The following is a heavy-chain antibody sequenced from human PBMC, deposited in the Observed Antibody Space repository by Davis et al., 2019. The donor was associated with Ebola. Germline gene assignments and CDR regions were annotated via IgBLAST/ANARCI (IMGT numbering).Heavy chain of an antibody. CDR2: ISYDGSNK. CDR3: AREWVVRWFDP. V-gene: IGHV3-30*03. J-gene: IGHJ5*02. Sequence: GESPKISCAASGFTFSSYGMHWVRQAPGKGLEWVAVISYDGSNKYYADSVKGRFTISRDNSKNTLYLQMNSLRAEDTAVYYCAREWVVRWFDPWGQGTLVTVSS. D-gene: IGHD1-26*01. CDR1: GFTFSSYG.